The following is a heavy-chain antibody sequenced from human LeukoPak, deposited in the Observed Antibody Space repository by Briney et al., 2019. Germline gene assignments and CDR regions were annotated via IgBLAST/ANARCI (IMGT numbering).Heavy chain of an antibody. J-gene: IGHJ4*02. Sequence: SGGSLRLSCAASGFTFSSYSMNWVRQAPGKGLEWVSSISSSSSYIYYADSVKGRFTISRDNAKNSLYLQMNSLRAEDTAVYYCARASLYDNSAYYLDYWGQGTLVTVSS. CDR3: ARASLYDNSAYYLDY. D-gene: IGHD3-22*01. V-gene: IGHV3-21*01. CDR1: GFTFSSYS. CDR2: ISSSSSYI.